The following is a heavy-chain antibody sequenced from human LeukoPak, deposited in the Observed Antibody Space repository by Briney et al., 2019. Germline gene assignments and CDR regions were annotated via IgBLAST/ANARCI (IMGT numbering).Heavy chain of an antibody. CDR2: ISSRSEVT. CDR3: AKERPNYYGTNGDYYRRDGDY. J-gene: IGHJ4*02. V-gene: IGHV3-23*01. CDR1: EFTFDNFA. Sequence: PGGSLRLSCVASEFTFDNFAMSWVRQAPGGGLEWVSSISSRSEVTYYAGSVKGRFTTSRDNSKNTVFLQMNSLRVEDTAVYYCAKERPNYYGTNGDYYRRDGDYWGQGTLVTVSS. D-gene: IGHD3-22*01.